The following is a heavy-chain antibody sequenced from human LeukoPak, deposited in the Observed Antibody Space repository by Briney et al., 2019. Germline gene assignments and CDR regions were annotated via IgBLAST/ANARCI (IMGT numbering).Heavy chain of an antibody. J-gene: IGHJ4*02. V-gene: IGHV1-2*04. CDR3: ARGKFAVVTPPDY. Sequence: ASVKVSCKASGYTFTCYYMHWVRQAPGQGLEWMGWINPNSGGTNYAQKFQGWVTMTRDTSISTAYMELSRLRSDDTAVYYCARGKFAVVTPPDYWGQGTLVTVSS. CDR2: INPNSGGT. D-gene: IGHD4-23*01. CDR1: GYTFTCYY.